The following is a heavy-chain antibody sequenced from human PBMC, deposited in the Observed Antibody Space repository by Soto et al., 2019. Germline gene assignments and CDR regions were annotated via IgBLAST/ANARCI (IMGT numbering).Heavy chain of an antibody. CDR3: AHMYYYDGSGYYPTSDY. CDR2: VYWNDDK. CDR1: GFSLSSSGMS. J-gene: IGHJ4*02. D-gene: IGHD3-22*01. Sequence: SGPTLVNPTQTLTLPRTFSGFSLSSSGMSVGWFRQAPGKAPEWLSLVYWNDDKRYSPSLKSRLTISKDTSTNQVVLTMTNMDSVDTGTYYCAHMYYYDGSGYYPTSDYWGQGTLVTVSS. V-gene: IGHV2-5*01.